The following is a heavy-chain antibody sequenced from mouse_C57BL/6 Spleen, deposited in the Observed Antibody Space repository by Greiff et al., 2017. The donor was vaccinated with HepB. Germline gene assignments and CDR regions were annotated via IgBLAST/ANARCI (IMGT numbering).Heavy chain of an antibody. CDR2: IDPETGGT. V-gene: IGHV1-15*01. J-gene: IGHJ4*01. CDR3: TRETYYSNSLYAMDY. CDR1: GYTFTDYE. Sequence: VQLQQSGAELVRPGASVTLSCKASGYTFTDYEMHWVKQTPVHGLEWIGAIDPETGGTAYNQKFKGKAILTADKSSSTAYMELRSLTSEDSAVYYCTRETYYSNSLYAMDYWGQGTSVTVSS. D-gene: IGHD2-5*01.